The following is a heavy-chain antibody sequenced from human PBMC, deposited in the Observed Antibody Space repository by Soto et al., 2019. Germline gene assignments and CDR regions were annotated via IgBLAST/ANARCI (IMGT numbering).Heavy chain of an antibody. D-gene: IGHD7-27*01. V-gene: IGHV3-7*01. CDR1: RFTFSSYW. J-gene: IGHJ5*02. CDR2: IKQDGSEK. Sequence: EVQLVESGGGLVQPGGSLRLCYAASRFTFSSYWMSWVRQAPGKGLEWVANIKQDGSEKYYVDSVKGRFTISRDNAKNSLYLQMNSLRAEDTAVYYCARGLGIRGNWFDPWGQGTLVTVSS. CDR3: ARGLGIRGNWFDP.